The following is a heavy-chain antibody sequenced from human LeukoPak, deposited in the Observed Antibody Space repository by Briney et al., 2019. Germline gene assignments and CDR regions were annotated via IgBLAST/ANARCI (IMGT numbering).Heavy chain of an antibody. Sequence: GASVKVSCKASGYTFSNYYMHWVRQAPGQGLEWMGIINPSGGSTSYAQKFQGRVTMTRDTSTSTVYMELSSLRSEDTAAYYCARWHFVDYRFDYWGQGTLVTVSS. CDR1: GYTFSNYY. CDR3: ARWHFVDYRFDY. D-gene: IGHD4-11*01. V-gene: IGHV1-46*01. CDR2: INPSGGST. J-gene: IGHJ4*02.